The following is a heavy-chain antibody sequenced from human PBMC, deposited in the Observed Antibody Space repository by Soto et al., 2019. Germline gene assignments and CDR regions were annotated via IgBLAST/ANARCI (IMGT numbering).Heavy chain of an antibody. CDR3: AKDSGFGVRLQGGGMDV. V-gene: IGHV3-30*18. D-gene: IGHD3-16*01. Sequence: PGGPLRLYCAASGFTFSSYGMHWVRQAPGKGLEWVAVISYDGSNKYYADSVKGRFTISRDNSKNTLYLQMNSLRAEDTAVYYCAKDSGFGVRLQGGGMDVWGQGTTVTVSS. J-gene: IGHJ6*02. CDR2: ISYDGSNK. CDR1: GFTFSSYG.